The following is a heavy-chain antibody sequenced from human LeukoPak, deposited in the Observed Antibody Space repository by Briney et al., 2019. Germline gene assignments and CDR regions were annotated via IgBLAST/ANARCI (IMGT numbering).Heavy chain of an antibody. CDR3: AKKWGYGWNYPFDY. CDR2: ISDSGGST. V-gene: IGHV3-23*01. J-gene: IGHJ4*02. CDR1: GFTFSSYA. D-gene: IGHD1-7*01. Sequence: GGSLRLSCAASGFTFSSYAMSWVRQAPGKGLEWVSGISDSGGSTYYADSVKGRFTISRDNSENTLYLQMNSLRAEDTALYYCAKKWGYGWNYPFDYWGQGTLVTVSS.